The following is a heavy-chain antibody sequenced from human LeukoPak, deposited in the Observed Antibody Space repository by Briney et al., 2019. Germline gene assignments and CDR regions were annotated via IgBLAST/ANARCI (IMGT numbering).Heavy chain of an antibody. CDR2: IYPDDSDT. CDR1: GYIFTDYW. CDR3: ARSPHGDDF. V-gene: IGHV5-51*01. D-gene: IGHD2-21*02. J-gene: IGHJ4*02. Sequence: GESLKISCKGSGYIFTDYWISGLRQMPGKGLEWMGIIYPDDSDTRYSPSFQGQVTISVDKSIRTAYLQWSTLKASDTAMYHCARSPHGDDFWGQGTLVTVSS.